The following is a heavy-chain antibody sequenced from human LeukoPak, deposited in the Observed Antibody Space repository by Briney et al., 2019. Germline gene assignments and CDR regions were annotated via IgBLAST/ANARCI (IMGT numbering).Heavy chain of an antibody. D-gene: IGHD5-24*01. J-gene: IGHJ4*02. CDR1: GGSISSSSYY. Sequence: SETLSLTCTVSGGSISSSSYYWGWIRQPPGKGLEWIGSIYYSGSTYYNPSLKSRVTISVDTSENQFSLKLSSVTAADTAVYYCARDRLDGYNYYFDYWGQGTLVTVSS. V-gene: IGHV4-39*07. CDR2: IYYSGST. CDR3: ARDRLDGYNYYFDY.